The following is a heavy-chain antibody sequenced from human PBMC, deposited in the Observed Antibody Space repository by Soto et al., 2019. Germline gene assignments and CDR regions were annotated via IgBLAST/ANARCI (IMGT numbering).Heavy chain of an antibody. V-gene: IGHV4-59*01. CDR1: GGSIISYY. J-gene: IGHJ5*02. CDR2: IYYSGST. CDR3: ARDREQGTKTLWFDP. D-gene: IGHD1-1*01. Sequence: SETLSLTCTVSGGSIISYYWIFIRQPPGKGLEWIGYIYYSGSTNYNPSLKSRVTISVDTSKNQFSLKLSSVTAADTAVYYCARDREQGTKTLWFDPWGQGTLVTVS.